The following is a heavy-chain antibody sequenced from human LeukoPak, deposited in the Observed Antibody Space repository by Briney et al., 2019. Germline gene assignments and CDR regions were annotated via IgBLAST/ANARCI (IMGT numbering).Heavy chain of an antibody. V-gene: IGHV3-11*01. Sequence: PGGSLRLSCAASGFTFSDYYMSWIRQAPGKGLEWVSYISSSGSTIYYADSVKGRFTTSRDNARNSLFLQMNSLRAEDTAMYYCAGHARGSYLVYWGQGILVTVST. CDR1: GFTFSDYY. CDR3: AGHARGSYLVY. CDR2: ISSSGSTI. D-gene: IGHD6-6*01. J-gene: IGHJ4*02.